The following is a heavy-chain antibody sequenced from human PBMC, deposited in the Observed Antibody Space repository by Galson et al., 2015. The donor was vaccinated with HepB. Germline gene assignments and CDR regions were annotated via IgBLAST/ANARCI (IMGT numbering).Heavy chain of an antibody. D-gene: IGHD3-10*01. Sequence: SLRLSCAASEFTFSNYWVNWVRQAPGKGLEWVANINPDGSEKSYVASLKGRFTIPRDKSKNSVYLQMDSLRAEDTAIYYCARRISLVRGISTRPDYYYGMDVWGQGTTVTVAS. J-gene: IGHJ6*02. CDR3: ARRISLVRGISTRPDYYYGMDV. V-gene: IGHV3-7*03. CDR2: INPDGSEK. CDR1: EFTFSNYW.